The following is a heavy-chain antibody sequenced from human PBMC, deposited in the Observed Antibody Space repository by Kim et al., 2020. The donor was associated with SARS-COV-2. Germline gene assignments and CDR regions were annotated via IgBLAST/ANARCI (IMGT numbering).Heavy chain of an antibody. CDR1: GYTFTSYA. J-gene: IGHJ1*01. V-gene: IGHV1-3*01. Sequence: ASVKVSCKASGYTFTSYAMHWVRQAPGQRLEWMGWINAGNGNTKYSQKFQGRVTITRDTSASTAYMELSSLRSEDTAVYYCARDFAVVTAIEYFQHWGQGTLGTVSS. CDR3: ARDFAVVTAIEYFQH. D-gene: IGHD2-21*02. CDR2: INAGNGNT.